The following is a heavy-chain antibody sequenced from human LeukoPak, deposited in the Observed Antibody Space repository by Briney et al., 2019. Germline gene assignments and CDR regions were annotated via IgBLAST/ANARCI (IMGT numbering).Heavy chain of an antibody. CDR1: GSFTFSNYW. CDR2: INQDGSRI. D-gene: IGHD4-11*01. Sequence: GGSLGLSCAASGSFTFSNYWMNWLRQAPGKGLEWVANINQDGSRIYYVDSVEGRFTISRDNAKNSLYLQMNSLRAGDTAVYYCEVYSAWGQGTLVTVSS. J-gene: IGHJ1*01. V-gene: IGHV3-7*01. CDR3: EVYSA.